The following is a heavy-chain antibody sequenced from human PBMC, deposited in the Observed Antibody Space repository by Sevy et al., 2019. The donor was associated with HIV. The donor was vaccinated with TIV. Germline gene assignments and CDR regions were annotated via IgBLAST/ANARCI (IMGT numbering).Heavy chain of an antibody. J-gene: IGHJ3*02. V-gene: IGHV6-1*01. CDR1: GDSVSSNSAA. Sequence: QSQTLSLTCAISGDSVSSNSAAWNWIRQSPSRGLEWLGRTYYRSKWYNDYAVSVKSRITINPDTSKNRFFLQLNSVTPEDTAVYYCARVGYSSGWFTDAFDIWGQGTMVTVSS. D-gene: IGHD6-19*01. CDR2: TYYRSKWYN. CDR3: ARVGYSSGWFTDAFDI.